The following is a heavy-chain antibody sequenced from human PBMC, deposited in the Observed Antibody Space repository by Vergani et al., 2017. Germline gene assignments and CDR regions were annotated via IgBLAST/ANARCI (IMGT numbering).Heavy chain of an antibody. D-gene: IGHD3-22*01. J-gene: IGHJ4*02. CDR1: GGTFSSYA. CDR2: ILPIFGTA. CDR3: ATEVASSGYFTPDY. Sequence: QVQLVQSGAEVKKPGSSVKVSCKASGGTFSSYAISWVRQAPGQGLEWMGGILPIFGTAIYAQKFQGRFTMTEDTSTDTAYMELSSRRSEDTAVYYCATEVASSGYFTPDYWGQGTLVTVSS. V-gene: IGHV1-69*06.